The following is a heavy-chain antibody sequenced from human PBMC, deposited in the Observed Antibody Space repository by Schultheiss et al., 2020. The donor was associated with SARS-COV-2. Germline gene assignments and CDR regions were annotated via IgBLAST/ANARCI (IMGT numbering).Heavy chain of an antibody. CDR2: IKQDGSEK. CDR3: ARDSDSSGYSSGDFDY. J-gene: IGHJ4*02. V-gene: IGHV3-7*01. D-gene: IGHD3-22*01. CDR1: GFTFSSYW. Sequence: GGSLRLSCAASGFTFSSYWMSWVRQAPGKGLEWVANIKQDGSEKYYVDSVKGRFTISRDNAKNTLYLQMNSLRAEDTAVYYCARDSDSSGYSSGDFDYWGQGTLVTVSS.